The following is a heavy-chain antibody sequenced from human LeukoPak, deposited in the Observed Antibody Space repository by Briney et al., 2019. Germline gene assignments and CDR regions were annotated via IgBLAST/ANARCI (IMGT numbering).Heavy chain of an antibody. D-gene: IGHD3-22*01. CDR1: GYSFTSHW. Sequence: GESLKISCKGAGYSFTSHWIGWVRQMTGKGLEWMGIIRLGDCDIRYSPSFQGQVTISADKSIGTAYLQWSSLKASDTAMYYCARGSRVFAHYDSSGYYSAFDIWGQGTMVTVSS. CDR3: ARGSRVFAHYDSSGYYSAFDI. J-gene: IGHJ3*02. CDR2: IRLGDCDI. V-gene: IGHV5-51*01.